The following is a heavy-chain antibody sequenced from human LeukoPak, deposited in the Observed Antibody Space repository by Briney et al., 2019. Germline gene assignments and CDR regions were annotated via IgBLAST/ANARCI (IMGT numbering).Heavy chain of an antibody. CDR3: ARASYDFLDFDY. CDR2: IYYSGST. Sequence: SETLSLTCTVFGGSISSGGYYWSWIRQHPGKGLEWIGYIYYSGSTYYNPSLKSRVTISVDTSKNQFSLKLSSVTAADTAVYYRARASYDFLDFDYWGQGTLVTVSS. CDR1: GGSISSGGYY. D-gene: IGHD3-3*01. J-gene: IGHJ4*02. V-gene: IGHV4-31*03.